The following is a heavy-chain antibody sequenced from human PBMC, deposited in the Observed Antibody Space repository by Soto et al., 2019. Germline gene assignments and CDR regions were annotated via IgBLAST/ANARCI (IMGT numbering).Heavy chain of an antibody. D-gene: IGHD5-12*01. Sequence: GGSLRLSCAASGFTFIDYYMSWIRQAPGKGLEWVSDITNSGITKHYADSVKGRFTISRDNDKNLLYLHLNSLRADDTAVYFCAISYSVPLYADFFDSWGQGTLVTVSS. V-gene: IGHV3-11*01. CDR1: GFTFIDYY. CDR2: ITNSGITK. J-gene: IGHJ4*02. CDR3: AISYSVPLYADFFDS.